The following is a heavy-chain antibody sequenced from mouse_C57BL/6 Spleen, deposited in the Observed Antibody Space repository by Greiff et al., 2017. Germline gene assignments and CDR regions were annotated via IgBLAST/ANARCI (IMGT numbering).Heavy chain of an antibody. CDR2: ISYSGST. J-gene: IGHJ2*01. V-gene: IGHV3-1*01. CDR3: ARGGGYGYFDY. Sequence: EVMLVESGPGMVKPSQSLSLTCTVTGYSITSGYDWHWIRHFPGNKLEWMGYISYSGSTNYNPSLKSRISITHDTSKNHFFLKLNSVTTEDTATYYCARGGGYGYFDYWGQGTTLTVSS. CDR1: GYSITSGYD. D-gene: IGHD2-2*01.